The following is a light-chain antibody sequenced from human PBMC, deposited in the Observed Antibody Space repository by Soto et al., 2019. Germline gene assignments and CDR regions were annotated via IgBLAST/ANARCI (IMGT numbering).Light chain of an antibody. CDR2: GAS. CDR1: QSVSSSY. V-gene: IGKV3-20*01. J-gene: IGKJ2*01. CDR3: QNYGSSPRYT. Sequence: EIVLTQSPGTLSLSPGERATLSCRASQSVSSSYLAWYQQKPGQAPRLLIYGASSRATGIPDRFSGSGSGTDFTLTISRLEPEDFAVYYCQNYGSSPRYTFGQGTKLEI.